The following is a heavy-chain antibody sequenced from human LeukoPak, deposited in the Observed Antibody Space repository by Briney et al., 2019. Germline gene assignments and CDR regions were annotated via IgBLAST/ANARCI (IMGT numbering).Heavy chain of an antibody. CDR1: GGSISSYY. CDR3: ARDTLNYFDY. Sequence: SETLSLTCTVSGGSISSYYWSWIRQPPGKGLEWIEYMYYSGSTNYNPSLKSRVTISVDTSKNQFSLKLSSVTAADTAVYYCARDTLNYFDYWGQGTLVTVSS. CDR2: MYYSGST. J-gene: IGHJ4*02. V-gene: IGHV4-59*01.